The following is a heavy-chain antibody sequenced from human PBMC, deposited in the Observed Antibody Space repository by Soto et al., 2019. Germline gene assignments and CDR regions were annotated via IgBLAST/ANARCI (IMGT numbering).Heavy chain of an antibody. CDR3: ARGYCSSTSCYDAFDI. Sequence: SETLSLTCTVSGGSISSYYWSWIRQPPGKGLEWIGYIYYSGSTNYNPSLKSRVTISVDTSKNLFSLKLSSVTAADTAVYYCARGYCSSTSCYDAFDIWGQGTMVTVSS. J-gene: IGHJ3*02. CDR1: GGSISSYY. V-gene: IGHV4-59*01. CDR2: IYYSGST. D-gene: IGHD2-2*01.